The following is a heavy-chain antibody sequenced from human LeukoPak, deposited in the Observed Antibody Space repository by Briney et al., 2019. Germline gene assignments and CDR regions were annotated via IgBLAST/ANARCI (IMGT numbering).Heavy chain of an antibody. J-gene: IGHJ4*02. Sequence: GGSLRLSCAASGFTFSSYAMHWVRQAPGKGLEWVAVISYDGSNKYYADSVKGRFTISRDNSKNTLYLQMNSLRAEDTAVYYCARDKTLRYCSGGSCEYSYGPFDYWGQGTLVTVSS. CDR2: ISYDGSNK. V-gene: IGHV3-30-3*01. D-gene: IGHD2-15*01. CDR1: GFTFSSYA. CDR3: ARDKTLRYCSGGSCEYSYGPFDY.